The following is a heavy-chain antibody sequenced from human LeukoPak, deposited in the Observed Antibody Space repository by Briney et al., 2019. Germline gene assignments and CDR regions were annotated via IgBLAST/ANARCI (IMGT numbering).Heavy chain of an antibody. CDR3: ARKWELPPLRAFDI. CDR2: IYPGDSDT. CDR1: GYSFTTYG. V-gene: IGHV5-51*01. J-gene: IGHJ3*02. D-gene: IGHD1-26*01. Sequence: GEPLKFSCKGFGYSFTTYGIGWVGKLPGKALGWMGIIYPGDSDTRYSPSFQGQVTISADKSISTAYLQWSGLKASDTAMYYCARKWELPPLRAFDIWGQGTMVTVSS.